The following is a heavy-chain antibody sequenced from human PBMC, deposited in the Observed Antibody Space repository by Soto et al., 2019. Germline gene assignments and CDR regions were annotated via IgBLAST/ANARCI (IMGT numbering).Heavy chain of an antibody. J-gene: IGHJ4*02. D-gene: IGHD2-15*01. CDR3: TTPPLVAALDYFDY. CDR2: IKSKTDGGTT. V-gene: IGHV3-15*01. CDR1: GFTFSNAW. Sequence: GGSLRLSCAASGFTFSNAWMSWVRQAPGKGLEWVGRIKSKTDGGTTDYAAPVKGRFTISRDDSKNTLYLQMNSLKTEDTAVYYCTTPPLVAALDYFDYWGQGTLVTVSS.